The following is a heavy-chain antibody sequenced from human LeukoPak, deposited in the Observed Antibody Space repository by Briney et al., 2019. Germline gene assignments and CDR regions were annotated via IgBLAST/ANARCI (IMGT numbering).Heavy chain of an antibody. V-gene: IGHV3-30*01. CDR3: ARDLGGGSHQGYFQH. CDR2: ISYDGSNK. Sequence: PGRSLRLSCEASGFTFSSYAMHWVRQAPGKGLEWVAVISYDGSNKYYADSVKGRFTISRDNSKNTLYLQMNSLRAEDTAVYYCARDLGGGSHQGYFQHWGQGTLVTVSS. J-gene: IGHJ1*01. CDR1: GFTFSSYA. D-gene: IGHD2-15*01.